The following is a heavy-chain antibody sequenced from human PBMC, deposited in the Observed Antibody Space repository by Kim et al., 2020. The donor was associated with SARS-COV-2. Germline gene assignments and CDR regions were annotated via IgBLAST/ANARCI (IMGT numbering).Heavy chain of an antibody. CDR1: GGSFSGYY. CDR3: ARRGRIAAAGTPNWYFDL. CDR2: INHSGST. V-gene: IGHV4-34*01. J-gene: IGHJ2*01. Sequence: SETLSLTCAVYGGSFSGYYWSWIRQPPGKGLEWIGEINHSGSTNYNPSLKSRVTISVDTSKNQFSLKLSSVTAADTAVYYCARRGRIAAAGTPNWYFDLWGRGTLVTVSS. D-gene: IGHD6-13*01.